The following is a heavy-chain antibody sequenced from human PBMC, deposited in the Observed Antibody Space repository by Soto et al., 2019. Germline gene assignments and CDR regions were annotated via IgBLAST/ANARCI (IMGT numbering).Heavy chain of an antibody. D-gene: IGHD3-16*01. CDR1: GFTFSNYP. J-gene: IGHJ4*02. V-gene: IGHV3-23*01. CDR3: AKAYFVWSSEQPYYFDY. CDR2: IHGGGGRS. Sequence: EVQLLDSGGGLVQPGGSLRLSCAASGFTFSNYPMTWVRQGPGKGLEWVSGIHGGGGRSYYADSVKGRFTISRDNSKSTLYLQMNSRRAEDTAVYYCAKAYFVWSSEQPYYFDYWGQGTLVTVSS.